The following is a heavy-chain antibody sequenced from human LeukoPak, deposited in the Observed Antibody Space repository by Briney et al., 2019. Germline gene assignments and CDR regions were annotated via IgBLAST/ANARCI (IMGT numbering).Heavy chain of an antibody. CDR3: AXXXSSPRKYYYDSSGYYEYYFDY. J-gene: IGHJ4*02. Sequence: GESLKISCKGSGYSFTSYWIGWVRQMPGKGLEWMGIIYPGDSDTRYSPSFQGQVTLSADKSISTAYLQWSSLKAPDTAMYYXAXXXSSPRKYYYDSSGYYEYYFDYWGQGTLVTVSS. CDR1: GYSFTSYW. CDR2: IYPGDSDT. V-gene: IGHV5-51*01. D-gene: IGHD3-22*01.